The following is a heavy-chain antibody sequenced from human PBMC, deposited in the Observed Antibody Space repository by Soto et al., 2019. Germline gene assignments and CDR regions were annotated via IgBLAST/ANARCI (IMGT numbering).Heavy chain of an antibody. V-gene: IGHV4-59*01. CDR3: ARIYYDSSGYYYRLSYYFDY. J-gene: IGHJ4*02. CDR2: IYYSGST. Sequence: PSETLSLTCTVSGGSISSYYWSWIRQPPGKGLEWIGYIYYSGSTNYNPSLKSRVTISVDTSKNQFSLKLGSVTAADTAVYYCARIYYDSSGYYYRLSYYFDYWGQGTLVTVSS. D-gene: IGHD3-22*01. CDR1: GGSISSYY.